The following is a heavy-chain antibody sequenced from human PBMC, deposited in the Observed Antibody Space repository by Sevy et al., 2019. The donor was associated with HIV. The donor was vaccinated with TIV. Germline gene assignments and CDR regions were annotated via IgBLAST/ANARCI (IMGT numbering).Heavy chain of an antibody. CDR2: ISNSGTTI. J-gene: IGHJ4*02. CDR1: GFSFSSYE. D-gene: IGHD4-17*01. CDR3: ARDLPPSATTVAHFDC. V-gene: IGHV3-48*03. Sequence: GGSLRLSCAASGFSFSSYEMNWVRQVPGKGLEWVSYISNSGTTISYSDSVRGRFTISRDNARNLLYLQMNSLRAEDTAVYYCARDLPPSATTVAHFDCWGQGTLVTVSS.